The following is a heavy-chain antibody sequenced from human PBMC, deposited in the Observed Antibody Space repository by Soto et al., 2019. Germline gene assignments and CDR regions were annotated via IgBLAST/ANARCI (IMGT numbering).Heavy chain of an antibody. Sequence: QVQLVQSGAEVKKPGSSVKVSCKASGGTFSSYTISWVRQAPGQGLEWMGRIIPILGIANYAQKFQGRVTITADKSTSTADMELSSLRSEDTAVYYCARGYYGSGSQPLYYYYYGMDVWGQGTTVTVSS. J-gene: IGHJ6*02. D-gene: IGHD3-10*01. CDR3: ARGYYGSGSQPLYYYYYGMDV. CDR1: GGTFSSYT. CDR2: IIPILGIA. V-gene: IGHV1-69*02.